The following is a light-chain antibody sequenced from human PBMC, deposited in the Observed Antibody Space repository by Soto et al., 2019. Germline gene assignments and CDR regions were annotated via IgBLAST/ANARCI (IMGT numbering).Light chain of an antibody. CDR1: SSDVGGYNL. CDR3: SSYTGSSTFV. J-gene: IGLJ1*01. Sequence: QSALTQPASVSGSPGQSITISCTGTSSDVGGYNLVSWYQQHPGKAPKLMIYEGSKRPSGVSNRFSGSKSGSTASLTISGLQAEDEADYYCSSYTGSSTFVFGAGTKVTVL. V-gene: IGLV2-23*01. CDR2: EGS.